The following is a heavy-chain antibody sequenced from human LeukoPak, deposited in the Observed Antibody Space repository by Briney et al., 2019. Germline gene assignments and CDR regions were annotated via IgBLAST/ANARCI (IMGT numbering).Heavy chain of an antibody. CDR3: AKGDTSSSSLDY. D-gene: IGHD6-6*01. CDR2: TSYDGRNK. CDR1: SFTFSSYA. V-gene: IGHV3-30*18. J-gene: IGHJ4*02. Sequence: GGSLRLSCAASSFTFSSYAMHWVRQAPGKGLELVAVTSYDGRNKYYADSVKGRFTISRDDSKNTLFLQMNSLRPEDTAVYYCAKGDTSSSSLDYWGQGTLVTVSS.